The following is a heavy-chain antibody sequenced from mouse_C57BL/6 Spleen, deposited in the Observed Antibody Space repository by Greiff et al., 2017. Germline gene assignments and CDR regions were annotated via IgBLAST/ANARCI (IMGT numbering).Heavy chain of an antibody. V-gene: IGHV1-52*01. Sequence: VKLQQPGAELVRPGSSVKLSCKASGYTFTSYWMHWVKQRPIQGLEWIGNIDPSDSETHYNQKFKDKATLTVDKSSSTAYMQLSSLTSEDSAVYYCAREGDYYGSSLGYWGQGTTLTVSS. D-gene: IGHD1-1*01. CDR1: GYTFTSYW. CDR3: AREGDYYGSSLGY. CDR2: IDPSDSET. J-gene: IGHJ2*01.